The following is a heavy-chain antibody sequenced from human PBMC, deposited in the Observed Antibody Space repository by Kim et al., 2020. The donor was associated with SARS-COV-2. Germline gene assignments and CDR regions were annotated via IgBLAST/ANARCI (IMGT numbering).Heavy chain of an antibody. V-gene: IGHV1-69*04. D-gene: IGHD1-1*01. Sequence: RIQGRVQITADKAQSTAYRELSSLRSEDTAVYYCARDSITTGTYYFDYWGQGTLVTVSS. CDR3: ARDSITTGTYYFDY. J-gene: IGHJ4*02.